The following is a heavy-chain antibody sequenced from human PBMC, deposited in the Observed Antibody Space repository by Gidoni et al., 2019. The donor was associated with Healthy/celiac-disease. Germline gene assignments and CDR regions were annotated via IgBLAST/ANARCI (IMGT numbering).Heavy chain of an antibody. V-gene: IGHV3-21*01. D-gene: IGHD6-6*01. Sequence: EVQLVASGGGLVKPGGSLRLSCAASGFTFSSYSMNWVRQAQGKGLEWVSSISSSSSYIYYADSVKGRFTISRDNAKNSLYLQMNSLRAEDTAVYYCARGYSSSSPGAFDIWGQGTMVTVSS. CDR2: ISSSSSYI. CDR3: ARGYSSSSPGAFDI. J-gene: IGHJ3*02. CDR1: GFTFSSYS.